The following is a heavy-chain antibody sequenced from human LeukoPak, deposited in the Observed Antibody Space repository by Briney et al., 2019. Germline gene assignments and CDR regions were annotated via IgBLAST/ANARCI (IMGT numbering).Heavy chain of an antibody. Sequence: GGSLRLSCAASGFTFSSYGMHWVRQAPGKGLEWVAVISYDGSNKYYADSVKGRFTISRDNSKNTLYLQMNSLRAEDTAVYYCAKDTGGDGYNRGAFDIWGQGTMVTVSS. D-gene: IGHD5-24*01. CDR2: ISYDGSNK. V-gene: IGHV3-30*18. CDR1: GFTFSSYG. J-gene: IGHJ3*02. CDR3: AKDTGGDGYNRGAFDI.